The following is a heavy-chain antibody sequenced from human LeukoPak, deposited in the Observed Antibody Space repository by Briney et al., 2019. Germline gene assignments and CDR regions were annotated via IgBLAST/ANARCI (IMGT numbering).Heavy chain of an antibody. Sequence: SQTLSLTCAISGDSVSSNSAAWDWIRQSPSRGLEWLGRKYYRSKWHNDYAVSVKSRITIKPDTSKNQFSLQLNSVAPEDTAVYCCARIVGGQVDCWGQGTLVTVSS. CDR1: GDSVSSNSAA. CDR3: ARIVGGQVDC. D-gene: IGHD3-22*01. CDR2: KYYRSKWHN. V-gene: IGHV6-1*01. J-gene: IGHJ4*02.